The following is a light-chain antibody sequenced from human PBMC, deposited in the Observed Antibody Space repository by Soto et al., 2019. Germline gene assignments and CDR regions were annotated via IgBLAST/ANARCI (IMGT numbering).Light chain of an antibody. CDR2: EVS. CDR1: STDVGGYNF. J-gene: IGLJ1*01. V-gene: IGLV2-14*03. Sequence: QSVLTQPASVSGSPGQSITISCTGTSTDVGGYNFVSWYQQYPGEAPKLIIYEVSNRPSGVSNRFSGSKSGNTASLTISGLQADDEADYYCTSYTSSSTLYVFGTGTKLTVL. CDR3: TSYTSSSTLYV.